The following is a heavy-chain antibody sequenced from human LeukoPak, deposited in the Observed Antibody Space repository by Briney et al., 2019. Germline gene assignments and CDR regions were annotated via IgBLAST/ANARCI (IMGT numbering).Heavy chain of an antibody. V-gene: IGHV3-30*18. Sequence: PGRSLRLSCAASGFTFSSYGMHRVRQAPGKGLEWVAVISYDGSNKYYADSVKGRFTISRDNSKNTLYLQMNSLRAEDTAVYYCAKDRAPLLWFGETKHDAFDIWGQGTMVTVSS. CDR1: GFTFSSYG. CDR3: AKDRAPLLWFGETKHDAFDI. J-gene: IGHJ3*02. D-gene: IGHD3-10*01. CDR2: ISYDGSNK.